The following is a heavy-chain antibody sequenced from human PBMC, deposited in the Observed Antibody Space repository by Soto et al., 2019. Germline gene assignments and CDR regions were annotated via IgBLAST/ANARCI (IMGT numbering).Heavy chain of an antibody. Sequence: SETLSLTCTVSAASVSSYYWSWIRQPPGKGLEWLGYILYTGNTNYNPSLKSRVTMSVDTSKNQVSLKLSAVTAADTAVYFYARAAYGSGSYYAPYYYYAMDVWGQGTTVTVSS. CDR2: ILYTGNT. D-gene: IGHD3-10*01. J-gene: IGHJ6*02. V-gene: IGHV4-59*02. CDR1: AASVSSYY. CDR3: ARAAYGSGSYYAPYYYYAMDV.